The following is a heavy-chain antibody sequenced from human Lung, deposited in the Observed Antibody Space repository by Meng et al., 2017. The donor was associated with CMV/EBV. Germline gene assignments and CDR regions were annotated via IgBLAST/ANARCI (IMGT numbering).Heavy chain of an antibody. CDR1: GFTFSSYG. CDR2: IWYDGSNK. Sequence: GGSLRLXXAASGFTFSSYGMHWVRQAPGKGLEWVAVIWYDGSNKYYADSVKGRFTISRDNSKNTLYLQMNSLRAEDTAVYYCAKDQRERITIFGVASLEWGQGPLVTVSS. V-gene: IGHV3-33*06. J-gene: IGHJ4*02. D-gene: IGHD3-3*01. CDR3: AKDQRERITIFGVASLE.